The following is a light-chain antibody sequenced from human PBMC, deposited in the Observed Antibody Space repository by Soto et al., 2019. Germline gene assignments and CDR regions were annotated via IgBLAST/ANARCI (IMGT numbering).Light chain of an antibody. J-gene: IGKJ5*01. CDR3: QQRSNWIT. CDR1: QSVSNY. CDR2: DAT. V-gene: IGKV3-11*01. Sequence: EIVLTQSPATLSLSPGERATLSCRASQSVSNYLAWYQQRPGQAPRLLIYDATNRATGIPARFSGSGSGTDFTLTISSLEPEDVAVYYCQQRSNWITFGQGTRLEMK.